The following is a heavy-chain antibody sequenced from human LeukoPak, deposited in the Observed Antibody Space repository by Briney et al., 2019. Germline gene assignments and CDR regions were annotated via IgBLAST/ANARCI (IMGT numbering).Heavy chain of an antibody. J-gene: IGHJ4*02. CDR3: ARLDENSHY. CDR1: GYTFSGYY. V-gene: IGHV1-2*02. CDR2: INPNSGGT. Sequence: ASVKVSCKASGYTFSGYYMHWVRQAPGQGLEWVGWINPNSGGTNSAQKFQGRVTMTRHTSISTAYMELGRLRSVDTAVYYCARLDENSHYWGQGTLVTVSS.